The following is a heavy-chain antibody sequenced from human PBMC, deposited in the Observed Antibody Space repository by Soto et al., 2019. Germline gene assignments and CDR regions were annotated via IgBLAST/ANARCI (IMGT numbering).Heavy chain of an antibody. CDR3: ATDQGFWSGYYLGV. Sequence: ASVKVSCKVCGYTLTELSMHWVRQAPGKGLEWMGGFDPEDGETIYAQKFQGRVTMTEDTSTDTAYMELSSLRSEDTAVYYCATDQGFWSGYYLGVWGQGTLVTVSS. J-gene: IGHJ4*02. V-gene: IGHV1-24*01. CDR2: FDPEDGET. CDR1: GYTLTELS. D-gene: IGHD3-3*01.